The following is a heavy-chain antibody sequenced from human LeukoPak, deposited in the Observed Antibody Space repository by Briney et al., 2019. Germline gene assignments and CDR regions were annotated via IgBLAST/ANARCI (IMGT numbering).Heavy chain of an antibody. J-gene: IGHJ4*02. D-gene: IGHD4-17*01. CDR2: IIAIFGTA. CDR1: GGTFSSYA. CDR3: ARESGYGDYGPNIYYFDY. Sequence: SVKVSCKASGGTFSSYAISWVRQAPGQGLEWMGGIIAIFGTANYAQKFQGRVTITADESTSTAYMELSSLRSEDTAVYYCARESGYGDYGPNIYYFDYWGQGTLVTVSS. V-gene: IGHV1-69*13.